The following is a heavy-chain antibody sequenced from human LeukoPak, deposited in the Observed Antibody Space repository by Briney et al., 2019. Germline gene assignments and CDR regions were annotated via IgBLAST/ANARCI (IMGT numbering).Heavy chain of an antibody. Sequence: PGRSLRLSCAASGFTFSSYGMHWVRQAPGKGLEWVAVISYDGSNKYYADSVKGRFTISRDNSKNTLYLQMNGLRAEDTAVYYCAKGRFDYWGQGTLVTVSS. J-gene: IGHJ4*02. CDR2: ISYDGSNK. V-gene: IGHV3-30*18. CDR1: GFTFSSYG. CDR3: AKGRFDY.